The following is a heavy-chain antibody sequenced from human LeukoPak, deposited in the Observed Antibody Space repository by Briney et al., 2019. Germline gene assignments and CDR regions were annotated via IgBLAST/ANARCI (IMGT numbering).Heavy chain of an antibody. D-gene: IGHD4/OR15-4a*01. CDR1: GYTITGYY. CDR3: ARDGGALDV. J-gene: IGHJ6*02. V-gene: IGHV1-46*01. Sequence: ASVKVSCKAFGYTITGYYIHWVRQAPGQGLEWMGIINPSGGSTSYAQKFQGRVTMTRDTSTSTVYMELSSLRSEDTAVYYCARDGGALDVWGQGTTVTVSS. CDR2: INPSGGST.